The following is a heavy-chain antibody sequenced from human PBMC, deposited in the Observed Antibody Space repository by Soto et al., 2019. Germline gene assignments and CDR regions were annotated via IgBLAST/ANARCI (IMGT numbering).Heavy chain of an antibody. Sequence: EVQLVESGGGLVQPGGSLRLSCAASGFTFSSYSMNWVRQAPGKGLEWVSYISSTSSTIYYADSVKGRVTISRDNAKNSLYLQMNSLRGEETAVYSGAREGLGVGGKGTPVTVCS. CDR1: GFTFSSYS. CDR3: AREGLGV. CDR2: ISSTSSTI. J-gene: IGHJ6*04. V-gene: IGHV3-48*01.